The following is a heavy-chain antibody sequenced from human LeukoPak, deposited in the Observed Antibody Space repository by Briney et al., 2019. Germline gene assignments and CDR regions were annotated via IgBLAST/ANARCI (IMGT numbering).Heavy chain of an antibody. Sequence: PGGSLRLSCAASGFTFTSYSMSWVRQAPGKGLEWVSYISTSSSIIYYTDSVKGRFTISRDDAKNSMSLQTNSLRAEDRAVYYWIKDMGYCSGGSCYRWFDTWGQGTLVTVSS. CDR1: GFTFTSYS. J-gene: IGHJ5*02. CDR3: IKDMGYCSGGSCYRWFDT. D-gene: IGHD2-15*01. CDR2: ISTSSSII. V-gene: IGHV3-48*01.